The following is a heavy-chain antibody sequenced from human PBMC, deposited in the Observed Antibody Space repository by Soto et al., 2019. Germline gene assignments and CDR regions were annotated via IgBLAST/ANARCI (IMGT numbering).Heavy chain of an antibody. CDR1: GGSISSSNW. J-gene: IGHJ4*02. CDR3: ASRAQHSSGFRCYLDY. CDR2: IYHSGST. Sequence: SETLSLTCAVSGGSISSSNWWSWVRQPPGKGLEWIGEIYHSGSTNYNPSLKSRVTISVDKSKNQFSRKLSSVTAAGTAVYDWASRAQHSSGFRCYLDYWGQRTLVTVSS. D-gene: IGHD3-22*01. V-gene: IGHV4-4*02.